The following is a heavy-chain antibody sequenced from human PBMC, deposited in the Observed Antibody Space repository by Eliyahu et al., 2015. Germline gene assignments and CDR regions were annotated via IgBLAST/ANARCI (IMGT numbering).Heavy chain of an antibody. CDR2: ISWNSGSI. D-gene: IGHD5-24*01. J-gene: IGHJ4*02. CDR1: GFTFDDYA. CDR3: AKDIGKRWLQGTFDD. V-gene: IGHV3-9*01. Sequence: EVQLVESGGGLVQPGRSLRLXCAXSGFTFDDYAIHWVRQAPGKGLEWVSGISWNSGSIGYADSVKGRFTISRDNAKNSLYLQMNSLRAEDTALYYCAKDIGKRWLQGTFDDWGQGTLVTVSS.